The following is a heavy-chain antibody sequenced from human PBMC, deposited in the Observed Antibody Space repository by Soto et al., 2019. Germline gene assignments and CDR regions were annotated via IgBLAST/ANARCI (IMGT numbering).Heavy chain of an antibody. D-gene: IGHD6-13*01. CDR3: ASQYSSSWYPGSWFDP. J-gene: IGHJ5*02. V-gene: IGHV3-30-3*01. Sequence: TGGSLRLSCAASGFTFSSYAMHWVRQAPGKGLEWVAVISYDGSNKYYADSVKGRFTISRDNSKNTLYLQMNSLRAEDTAVYYCASQYSSSWYPGSWFDPWGQGTRVTVSA. CDR2: ISYDGSNK. CDR1: GFTFSSYA.